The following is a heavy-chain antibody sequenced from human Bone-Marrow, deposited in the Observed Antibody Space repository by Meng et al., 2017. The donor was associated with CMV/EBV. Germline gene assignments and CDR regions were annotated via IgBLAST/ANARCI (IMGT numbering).Heavy chain of an antibody. J-gene: IGHJ4*02. CDR2: IIPILGIA. CDR1: GYTFSGYY. Sequence: SVKVSCKASGYTFSGYYMHWVRQAPGQGLEWMGRIIPILGIANYAQKFQGRVTITADKSTSTAYMELSSLRSEDTAVYYCACRDGSGSHIDYWGQGTLVTVSS. D-gene: IGHD3-10*01. CDR3: ACRDGSGSHIDY. V-gene: IGHV1-69*02.